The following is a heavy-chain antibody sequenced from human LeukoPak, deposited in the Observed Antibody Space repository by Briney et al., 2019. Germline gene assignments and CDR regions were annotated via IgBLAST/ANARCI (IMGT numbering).Heavy chain of an antibody. J-gene: IGHJ6*03. CDR1: GGTFSSYA. CDR3: ARTLVVAANYYYYMDV. CDR2: IIPIFGTA. Sequence: SVKVSCKASGGTFSSYAISWVRQAPGQGLEWMGGIIPIFGTANYAQKFQGRVTITADKSTSTAYMELSSLRSEDTAVYYCARTLVVAANYYYYMDVWGKGTTVTVSS. D-gene: IGHD2-15*01. V-gene: IGHV1-69*06.